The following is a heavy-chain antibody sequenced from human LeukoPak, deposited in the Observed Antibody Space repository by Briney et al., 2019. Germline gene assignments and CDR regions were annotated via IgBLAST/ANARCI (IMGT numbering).Heavy chain of an antibody. Sequence: SETLSLTCTVSGGSISSGANYWGWIRQHPGKGLVGIGYIYYSGSNYYNPSVKSRVTISVDTSKNQFYLKLSSVTAADTAVYYCARVRENYYYNYMDVWGKGTTATVTS. D-gene: IGHD1-26*01. J-gene: IGHJ6*03. CDR3: ARVRENYYYNYMDV. V-gene: IGHV4-31*03. CDR1: GGSISSGANY. CDR2: IYYSGSN.